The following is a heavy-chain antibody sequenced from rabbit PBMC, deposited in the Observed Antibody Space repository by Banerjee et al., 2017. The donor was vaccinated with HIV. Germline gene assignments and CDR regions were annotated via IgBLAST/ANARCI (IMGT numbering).Heavy chain of an antibody. CDR2: IDTGSSGFT. D-gene: IGHD8-1*01. CDR3: ARDIGSSFSSYGMDL. J-gene: IGHJ6*01. V-gene: IGHV1S40*01. Sequence: QSLEESGGDLVKPGASLTLTCTASGVSFSSSSYMCWVRQAPGKGLEWIACIDTGSSGFTYSATWAKGRFTCSKTSSTTVTLQMTSLTVADTATYFCARDIGSSFSSYGMDLWGPGTLVTVS. CDR1: GVSFSSSSY.